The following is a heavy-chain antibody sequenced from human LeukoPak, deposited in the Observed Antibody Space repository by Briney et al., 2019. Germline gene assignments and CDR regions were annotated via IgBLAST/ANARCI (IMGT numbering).Heavy chain of an antibody. CDR1: GYTFTGYY. D-gene: IGHD1-26*01. CDR2: INPNSGGT. V-gene: IGHV1-2*02. J-gene: IGHJ5*02. Sequence: GASVKVSCKASGYTFTGYYMHWVRQAPGQGLEWMGWINPNSGGTNYAQKFQGRVTMTRDTSISTAYMELSRLRSDDTAVYYCARDRGWELPGGNWFDPWGQGTLVTVSS. CDR3: ARDRGWELPGGNWFDP.